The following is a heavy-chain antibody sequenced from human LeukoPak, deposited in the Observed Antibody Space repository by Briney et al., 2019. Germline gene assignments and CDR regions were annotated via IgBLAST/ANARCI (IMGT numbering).Heavy chain of an antibody. Sequence: GGSLRLSCPGSGFTFGDYGMSWVRQAPGKGLEWVGFIRRKAYGGTTEYAASVKGRFTISRDDSKSIAYLQMNSLKTEDAAVYYCSNSYCGGDCYSGGYFDYWGQGTLVTVSS. CDR2: IRRKAYGGTT. V-gene: IGHV3-49*04. CDR1: GFTFGDYG. D-gene: IGHD2-21*02. CDR3: SNSYCGGDCYSGGYFDY. J-gene: IGHJ4*02.